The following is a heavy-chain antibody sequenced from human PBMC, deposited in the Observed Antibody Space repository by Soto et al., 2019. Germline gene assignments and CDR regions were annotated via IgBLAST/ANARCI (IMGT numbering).Heavy chain of an antibody. J-gene: IGHJ1*01. CDR2: IHSSGSI. Sequence: TSETLSLTCTVSGGSISSDDYYWSWIRQAPGRGLEWIGYIHSSGSIYYNPSLKSRATMSIDTAGNQFPLKVSSVTVADTAVYYCARDLDGLHDDTSGPFPRPGWGQGTLVTV. CDR3: ARDLDGLHDDTSGPFPRPG. D-gene: IGHD3-22*01. CDR1: GGSISSDDYY. V-gene: IGHV4-30-4*01.